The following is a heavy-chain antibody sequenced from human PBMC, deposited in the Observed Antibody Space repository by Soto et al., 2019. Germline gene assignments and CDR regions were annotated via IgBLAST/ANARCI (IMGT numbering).Heavy chain of an antibody. CDR1: GFTFSSYA. CDR2: ISGSGGST. D-gene: IGHD2-15*01. J-gene: IGHJ6*02. V-gene: IGHV3-23*01. CDR3: AREGWPLLQTGMDV. Sequence: GGSLRLSCAASGFTFSSYAMSWVRQAPGKGLEWVSAISGSGGSTYYADSVKGRFTISRDNSKNTLYLQMNSLRDEDTAVYYCAREGWPLLQTGMDVWGQGTTVTVSS.